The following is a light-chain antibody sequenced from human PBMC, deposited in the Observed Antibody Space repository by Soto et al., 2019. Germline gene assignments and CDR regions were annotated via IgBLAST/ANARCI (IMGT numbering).Light chain of an antibody. CDR1: QSISIW. CDR3: QQYNSYSAT. Sequence: DIQMTQSPSTLSAPVGDRVTITCRASQSISIWLAWYQQKPGKAPKLLIYDASSLKSGVPSRFSGSGSGTEFTLTISSLQPDDFATYFCQQYNSYSATFGQGTKVEIK. J-gene: IGKJ1*01. CDR2: DAS. V-gene: IGKV1-5*01.